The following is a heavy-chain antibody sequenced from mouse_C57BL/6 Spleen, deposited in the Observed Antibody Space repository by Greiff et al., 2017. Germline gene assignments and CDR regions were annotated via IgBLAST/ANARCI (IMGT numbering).Heavy chain of an antibody. Sequence: VQLVESGAELVKPGASVKISCKASGYAFSSYWMNWVKQRPGKGLEWIGQIYPGDGDTNYNGKFKGKATLTADKSSSTAYMQLSSLTSEDSAVYFCARGYGNYLAWFAYWGQGTLVTVSA. J-gene: IGHJ3*01. V-gene: IGHV1-80*01. CDR2: IYPGDGDT. CDR1: GYAFSSYW. D-gene: IGHD2-1*01. CDR3: ARGYGNYLAWFAY.